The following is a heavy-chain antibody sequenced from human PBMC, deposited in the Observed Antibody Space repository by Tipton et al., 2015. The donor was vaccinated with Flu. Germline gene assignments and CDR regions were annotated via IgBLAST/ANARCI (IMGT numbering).Heavy chain of an antibody. J-gene: IGHJ4*02. Sequence: TLSLTCTVSGDSMGTYSWSWIRQPPGKGLEWIGHTTYSGTTSYNPSLQSRVSISIDTSKNQFSLKLSSVTAADTAAYYCARHSGSRSYPLDYWGQGTLVTVSS. CDR3: ARHSGSRSYPLDY. V-gene: IGHV4-59*08. CDR2: TTYSGTT. D-gene: IGHD3-10*01. CDR1: GDSMGTYS.